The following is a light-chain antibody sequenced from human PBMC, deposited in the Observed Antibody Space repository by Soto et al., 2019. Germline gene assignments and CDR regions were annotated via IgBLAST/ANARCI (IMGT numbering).Light chain of an antibody. CDR2: DAS. CDR3: QQYDDSPVT. Sequence: ETVLTQSPGTLSLSPGERASLSCRASQTLSSNFLAWYQQKPCQAPRLLIYDASSRATGIPDRFSGSGSGTDFTLTINRLEPEDFAVYYCQQYDDSPVTFGQGTKLEI. CDR1: QTLSSNF. J-gene: IGKJ2*01. V-gene: IGKV3-20*01.